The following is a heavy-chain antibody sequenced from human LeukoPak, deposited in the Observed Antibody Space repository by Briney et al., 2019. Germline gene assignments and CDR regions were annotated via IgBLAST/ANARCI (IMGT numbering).Heavy chain of an antibody. Sequence: SQTLSLTCAISGDSVSSNSAAWSWIRQSPSRGLEWLGRTYYRSKWYNDYAVSVKSRITINPDTSKNQFSLQLNSVTPEDTAVYYCARERVNDFWSGRGFDPWGQGTLVTVSS. V-gene: IGHV6-1*01. J-gene: IGHJ5*02. CDR3: ARERVNDFWSGRGFDP. CDR2: TYYRSKWYN. D-gene: IGHD3-3*01. CDR1: GDSVSSNSAA.